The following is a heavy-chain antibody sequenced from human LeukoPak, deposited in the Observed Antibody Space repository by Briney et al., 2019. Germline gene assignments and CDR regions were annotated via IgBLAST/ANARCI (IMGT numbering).Heavy chain of an antibody. V-gene: IGHV1-18*01. CDR1: GYTFTSYG. CDR2: ISAYNGNT. D-gene: IGHD5-24*01. Sequence: ASVKVSCKASGYTFTSYGISWVRQAPGQGLEWMGWISAYNGNTNYAQKFQGRVTMTRDTSISTAYMELSRLRSDDTAVYYCARGGRWLQTKYYFDYWGQGTLVTVSS. CDR3: ARGGRWLQTKYYFDY. J-gene: IGHJ4*02.